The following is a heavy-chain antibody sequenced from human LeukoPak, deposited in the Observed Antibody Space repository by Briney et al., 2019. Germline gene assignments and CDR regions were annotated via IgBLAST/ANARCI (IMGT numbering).Heavy chain of an antibody. J-gene: IGHJ4*02. Sequence: PGGSLRLSCAASGFTFDDYAMHWVRQAPGKGLEWVSGISWNSGSIGYADSVKGRFTISRDNAKNSLYLQMNSLRAEDTALYYCAKDISTPYYYDSSGYSSSFDYWGQGTLVTVSS. CDR1: GFTFDDYA. D-gene: IGHD3-22*01. CDR3: AKDISTPYYYDSSGYSSSFDY. CDR2: ISWNSGSI. V-gene: IGHV3-9*01.